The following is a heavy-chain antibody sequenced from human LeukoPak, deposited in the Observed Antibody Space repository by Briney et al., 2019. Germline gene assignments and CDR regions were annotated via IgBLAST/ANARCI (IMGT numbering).Heavy chain of an antibody. D-gene: IGHD3-22*01. CDR2: ISYTGSNK. Sequence: GGSLRLSCAASGFTFSDYAMHWVRQAPGKGLEWVAVISYTGSNKYYADSVRGRFTISRDNSKNTVYLQMNSLRAEDTAIYYCAKAVGSSGYFSRDAFDIWGQGTMVTVSS. J-gene: IGHJ3*02. V-gene: IGHV3-30-3*01. CDR1: GFTFSDYA. CDR3: AKAVGSSGYFSRDAFDI.